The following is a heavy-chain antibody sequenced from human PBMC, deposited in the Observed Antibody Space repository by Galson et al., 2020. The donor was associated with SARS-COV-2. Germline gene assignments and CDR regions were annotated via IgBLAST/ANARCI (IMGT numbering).Heavy chain of an antibody. Sequence: SETLSLTCAVYGGSFGGDSWTWIRRSPGKGLEWIGEINHSGNTYYNPSLKSRLTISIDTSMKQFSLKLISVTAADTAVYYCARVRVDTGIPREFDVWGQGTMVTVST. CDR1: GGSFGGDS. J-gene: IGHJ3*01. CDR3: ARVRVDTGIPREFDV. D-gene: IGHD5-18*01. V-gene: IGHV4-34*01. CDR2: INHSGNT.